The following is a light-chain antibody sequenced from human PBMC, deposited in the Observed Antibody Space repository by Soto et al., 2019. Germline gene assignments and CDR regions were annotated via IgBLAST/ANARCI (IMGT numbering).Light chain of an antibody. V-gene: IGKV1-5*01. CDR1: QTITTW. Sequence: DIQMTQSPSTLSASVGDRVTITCRASQTITTWLAWYQQKPGKAPKLLIYDASTLESGVPSRFSGSGFGTEFSLTISSLQPDDFASYYCQQHNTLSGTFGQGTKVDIK. J-gene: IGKJ1*01. CDR2: DAS. CDR3: QQHNTLSGT.